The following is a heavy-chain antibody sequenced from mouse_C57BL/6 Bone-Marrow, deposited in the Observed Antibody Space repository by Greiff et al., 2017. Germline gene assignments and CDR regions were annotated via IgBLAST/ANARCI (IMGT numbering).Heavy chain of an antibody. D-gene: IGHD2-4*01. CDR1: GYTFTSYW. V-gene: IGHV1-69*01. J-gene: IGHJ3*01. CDR2: IDPSDSYT. Sequence: QVQLQQPGAELVMPGASVKLSCKASGYTFTSYWMHWVKQRPGQGLEWIGEIDPSDSYTNYNQKFKGKSTLTVDKSSSTAYMQLSSLTSEDSAVYYCAREDDYGGFAYWGPGTLVTVSA. CDR3: AREDDYGGFAY.